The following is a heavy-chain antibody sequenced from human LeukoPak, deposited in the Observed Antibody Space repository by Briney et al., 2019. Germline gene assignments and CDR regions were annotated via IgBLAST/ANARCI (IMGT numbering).Heavy chain of an antibody. CDR3: AGGYGDYEGDAPLDY. CDR1: GFTFSDYY. D-gene: IGHD4-17*01. Sequence: GGSLRLSCAASGFTFSDYYMSWIRQAPGKGLEWVSYISSSSSYTNYADSVKGRFTISRDNAKNSLYLQMNSLRAEDTAVYYCAGGYGDYEGDAPLDYWGQGTLVTVSS. J-gene: IGHJ4*02. V-gene: IGHV3-11*06. CDR2: ISSSSSYT.